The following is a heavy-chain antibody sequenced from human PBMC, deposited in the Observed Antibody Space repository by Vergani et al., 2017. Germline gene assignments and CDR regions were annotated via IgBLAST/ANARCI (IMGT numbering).Heavy chain of an antibody. J-gene: IGHJ4*02. Sequence: EVQLLQSGRGVIQPGGSVRLSCAASGFTFSACPMTWVRQPPGKGLEWVSAISARYPSTYYADSVKGRFTISRDNSKNMLYLQMKSLRAEDTAVYYCAGLSYDTTPYLQGCYDCWGQGTLVSVSS. CDR3: AGLSYDTTPYLQGCYDC. D-gene: IGHD3-22*01. CDR1: GFTFSACP. CDR2: ISARYPST. V-gene: IGHV3-23*01.